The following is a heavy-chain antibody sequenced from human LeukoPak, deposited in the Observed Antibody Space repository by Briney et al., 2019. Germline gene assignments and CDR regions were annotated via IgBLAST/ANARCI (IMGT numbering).Heavy chain of an antibody. V-gene: IGHV4-34*01. CDR2: INHSGST. Sequence: PSETLSLTCAVYGGSFSGYYWSWIRQPPGKGLEWIGEINHSGSTNYNPSLKSRVTISVDTSKNQFSLKLGSVTAADTAVYYCARRFIALDYWGQGTLVTVSS. J-gene: IGHJ4*02. D-gene: IGHD6-13*01. CDR1: GGSFSGYY. CDR3: ARRFIALDY.